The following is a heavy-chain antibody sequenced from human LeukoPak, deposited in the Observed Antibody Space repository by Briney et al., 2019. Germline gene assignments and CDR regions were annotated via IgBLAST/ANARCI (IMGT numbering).Heavy chain of an antibody. CDR3: ARDYYDSSGYYRGGDYFDY. Sequence: GASVKVSCKASGYTFSSYGISWVRQAPGQGLKWMGWISAYNGNTNYAQKFQGRVTMTTDTSTSTAYMELRSLRSDDTAVYYCARDYYDSSGYYRGGDYFDYWGQGTLVTVSS. D-gene: IGHD3-22*01. V-gene: IGHV1-18*01. CDR1: GYTFSSYG. J-gene: IGHJ4*02. CDR2: ISAYNGNT.